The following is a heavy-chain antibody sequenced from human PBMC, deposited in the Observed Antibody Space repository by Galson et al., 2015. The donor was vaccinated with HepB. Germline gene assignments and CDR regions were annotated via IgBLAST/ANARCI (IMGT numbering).Heavy chain of an antibody. CDR3: AREGRNYYDASGYYLFDH. Sequence: SLRLSCAASGFTFSSYGMHWVRQAPGQGLEWAAVVWDDGNTKYYAASVKGRFTISRDNSKNTLYLQMNSLRAEDTAVYYRAREGRNYYDASGYYLFDHWGQGTLVTLSS. D-gene: IGHD3-22*01. J-gene: IGHJ4*02. V-gene: IGHV3-33*01. CDR1: GFTFSSYG. CDR2: VWDDGNTK.